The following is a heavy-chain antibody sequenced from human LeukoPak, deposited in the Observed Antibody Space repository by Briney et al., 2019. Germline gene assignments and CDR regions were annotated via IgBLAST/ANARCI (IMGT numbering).Heavy chain of an antibody. CDR2: IYYSAST. D-gene: IGHD5-24*01. Sequence: SETLSLTWTVSGGPIANYKYQWGWIRQPPGKGLEWIASIYYSASTYYNPSLKSRVTISIDTSKSQSSLRLTSVTASDTAVYCCARHGTGGGDGHNPVDQWGQGTLVSVSS. CDR1: GGPIANYKYQ. J-gene: IGHJ4*02. V-gene: IGHV4-39*01. CDR3: ARHGTGGGDGHNPVDQ.